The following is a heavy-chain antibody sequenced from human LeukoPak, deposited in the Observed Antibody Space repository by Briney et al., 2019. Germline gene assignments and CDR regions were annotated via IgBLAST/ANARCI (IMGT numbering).Heavy chain of an antibody. J-gene: IGHJ4*02. CDR1: GGSISSSSYY. CDR2: IYYSGST. CDR3: ASYPYGYFDY. V-gene: IGHV4-39*01. Sequence: SETLSLTCTVSGGSISSSSYYWGWIRQPPGKGLEWIGSIYYSGSTYYNPSLKSRVTISVDTSKNQFSLKLSPVTAADTAVYYCASYPYGYFDYWGQGTLVTVSS. D-gene: IGHD3-10*01.